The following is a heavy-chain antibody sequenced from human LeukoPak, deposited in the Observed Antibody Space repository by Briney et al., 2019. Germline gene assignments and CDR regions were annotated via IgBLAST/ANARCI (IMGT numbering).Heavy chain of an antibody. CDR1: GYTLTELS. V-gene: IGHV1-24*01. D-gene: IGHD2-2*01. CDR2: FDPEDGET. Sequence: ASVKVSCKVSGYTLTELSMHWVRQAPGKGLEWMGGFDPEDGETIYAQKFQGRVTMTEDTSTDTAYMELSSLRSEDTAVYYCAAASPKTQYHYYYYGMDVWGQGTTVTVSS. CDR3: AAASPKTQYHYYYYGMDV. J-gene: IGHJ6*02.